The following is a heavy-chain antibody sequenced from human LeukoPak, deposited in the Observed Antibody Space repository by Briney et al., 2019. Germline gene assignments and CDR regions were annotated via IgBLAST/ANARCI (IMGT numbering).Heavy chain of an antibody. CDR3: ARDLGGIYWNVLDY. CDR2: ISYDGSNK. CDR1: GGSFSGYY. J-gene: IGHJ4*02. V-gene: IGHV3-30*03. D-gene: IGHD1-1*01. Sequence: WETLSLTCAVYGGSFSGYYWSWIRQPPGKGLEWVAVISYDGSNKYYADSVKGRFTISRDNSKNTLYLQMNSLRAEDTAVYYCARDLGGIYWNVLDYWGQGTLVTVSS.